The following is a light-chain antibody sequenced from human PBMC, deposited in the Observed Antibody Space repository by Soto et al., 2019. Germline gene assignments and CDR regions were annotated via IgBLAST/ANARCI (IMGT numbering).Light chain of an antibody. CDR3: SSYAGNNNFVV. V-gene: IGLV2-8*01. Sequence: QSALTQPASVSGSPGQSITISCTGSSSDVGGYHYVSWYQQYPGEAPKLVISEVSNRPSGVPDRFSGSKSDNTASLTVSGLQAEDEADYYCSSYAGNNNFVVFGGGTKLTVL. CDR1: SSDVGGYHY. J-gene: IGLJ2*01. CDR2: EVS.